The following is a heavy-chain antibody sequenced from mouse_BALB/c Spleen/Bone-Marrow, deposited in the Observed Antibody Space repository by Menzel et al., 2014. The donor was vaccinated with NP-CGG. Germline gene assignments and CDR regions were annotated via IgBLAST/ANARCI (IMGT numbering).Heavy chain of an antibody. V-gene: IGHV1-9*01. CDR1: GYTFSSYW. J-gene: IGHJ1*01. D-gene: IGHD1-1*01. CDR3: AREDGLWYFDV. CDR2: ILPGSGST. Sequence: VQLQQSGAELMKPGASVKISCKATGYTFSSYWIEWVKQRPGHGLEWIGEILPGSGSTNYNEKFKGKATFTADTSSNTAYMQLSSPTSEDSVVYYCAREDGLWYFDVWGAGTTVTVSS.